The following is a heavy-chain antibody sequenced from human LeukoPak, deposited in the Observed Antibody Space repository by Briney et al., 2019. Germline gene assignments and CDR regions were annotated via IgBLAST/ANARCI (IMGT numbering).Heavy chain of an antibody. CDR3: AKDKGYCSGGSCYGAFDY. V-gene: IGHV3-30*02. J-gene: IGHJ4*02. CDR1: GFTFSSYG. D-gene: IGHD2-15*01. CDR2: IRYDGSNK. Sequence: QPGGSLRLSCAASGFTFSSYGMHWVRQAPGKGLEWVAFIRYDGSNKYYADSVKGRFTISRDNSKNTLYLQMNSLRAEDTAVYYCAKDKGYCSGGSCYGAFDYWGQGTLVTVSS.